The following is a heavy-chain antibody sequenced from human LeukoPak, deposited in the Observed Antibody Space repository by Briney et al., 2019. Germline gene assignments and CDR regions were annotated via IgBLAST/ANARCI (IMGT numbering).Heavy chain of an antibody. J-gene: IGHJ4*02. Sequence: GGSLRLSCAASGFTFHDHAMHWVRQVPGKGLEWVSSITWDSGRIGYADSVKGRFTISRDNAKNSLYLQVNSLRIEDTALYCCAKVLLPRGITPLDYWGQGTLVTVSS. V-gene: IGHV3-9*01. CDR3: AKVLLPRGITPLDY. D-gene: IGHD2-15*01. CDR1: GFTFHDHA. CDR2: ITWDSGRI.